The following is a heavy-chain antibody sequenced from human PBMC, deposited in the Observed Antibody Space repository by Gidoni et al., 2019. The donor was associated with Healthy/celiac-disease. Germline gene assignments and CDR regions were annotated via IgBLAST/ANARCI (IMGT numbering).Heavy chain of an antibody. J-gene: IGHJ4*02. V-gene: IGHV3-21*01. CDR3: ARDRYCSSTSCYFDY. D-gene: IGHD2-2*01. Sequence: EVQLVESGGGLVKPGWSLRLSCAASGFPFSSYSMNWVRQAPGKGLEWVSSISSSSSYIYYADSVKGRFTISRDNAKNSLYLQMNSLRAEDTAVYYCARDRYCSSTSCYFDYWGQGTLVTVSS. CDR1: GFPFSSYS. CDR2: ISSSSSYI.